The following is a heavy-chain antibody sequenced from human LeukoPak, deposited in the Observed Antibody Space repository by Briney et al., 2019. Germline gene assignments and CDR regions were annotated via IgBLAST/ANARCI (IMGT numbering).Heavy chain of an antibody. D-gene: IGHD3-10*01. V-gene: IGHV4-34*01. CDR3: ARQVWFGGEADY. CDR2: INHSGST. CDR1: GGSFSGYY. Sequence: SETLSLTCAVYGGSFSGYYWSWIRQPPGKGLEWIGEINHSGSTNYNPSLKSRVTISVDTSKNQFSLKLSSVTAADTAVYYCARQVWFGGEADYWGQGTLVTVSS. J-gene: IGHJ4*02.